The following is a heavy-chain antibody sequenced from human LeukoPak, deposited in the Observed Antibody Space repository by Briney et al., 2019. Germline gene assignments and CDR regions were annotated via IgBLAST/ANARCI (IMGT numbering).Heavy chain of an antibody. V-gene: IGHV1-18*01. CDR1: GYTFTGYG. D-gene: IGHD6-19*01. J-gene: IGHJ6*03. CDR2: ISAYNGNT. Sequence: ASVKVSCKASGYTFTGYGISWVRQAPGQGLEWMGWISAYNGNTNYAQKLQGRVTMTTDTSTSTAYMELRSLRSDDTAVYYCARVKHSSGWHYYYYMDVWGKGTTVTISS. CDR3: ARVKHSSGWHYYYYMDV.